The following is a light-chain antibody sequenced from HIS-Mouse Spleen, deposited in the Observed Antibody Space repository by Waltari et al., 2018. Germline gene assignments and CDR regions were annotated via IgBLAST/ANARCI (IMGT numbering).Light chain of an antibody. CDR2: GAS. CDR1: QSVSSN. J-gene: IGKJ1*01. V-gene: IGKV3-15*01. Sequence: EIVMTQSPATLSVSPVERATLSCRASQSVSSNLAWYQQKPGQAPRLLIYGASTSATGIPARFSGSGSGTEFTLTISSLQSEDFAVYYCQQYNNWWTFGQGTKVEIK. CDR3: QQYNNWWT.